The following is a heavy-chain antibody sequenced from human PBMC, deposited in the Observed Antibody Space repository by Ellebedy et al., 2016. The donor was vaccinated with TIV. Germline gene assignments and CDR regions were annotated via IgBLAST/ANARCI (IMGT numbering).Heavy chain of an antibody. CDR3: ARVLGSSVWPSLPNDY. CDR1: GFTVSSNY. CDR2: IYNSGST. Sequence: GESLKISCAASGFTVSSNYMTWVRQAPGKGLEWVSVIYNSGSTFYADSVKGRFTISRDSSKNLLYLQMSSLRAEDTAVYYCARVLGSSVWPSLPNDYWGQGILVTVSS. D-gene: IGHD6-19*01. J-gene: IGHJ4*02. V-gene: IGHV3-53*01.